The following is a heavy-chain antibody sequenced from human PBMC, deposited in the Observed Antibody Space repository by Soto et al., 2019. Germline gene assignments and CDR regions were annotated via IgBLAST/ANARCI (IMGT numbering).Heavy chain of an antibody. CDR2: ISSNSAYI. D-gene: IGHD6-13*01. Sequence: SGGSLRLSCAASGFTFRSFTMNWVRQAPGKGLEWVSTISSNSAYIYYTDALRGRFTISRDNAKNSLHLQMNSLRAEDTAVYYCTRDASRDSSARGWFDPWGPGTLVTVSS. V-gene: IGHV3-21*01. CDR3: TRDASRDSSARGWFDP. J-gene: IGHJ5*02. CDR1: GFTFRSFT.